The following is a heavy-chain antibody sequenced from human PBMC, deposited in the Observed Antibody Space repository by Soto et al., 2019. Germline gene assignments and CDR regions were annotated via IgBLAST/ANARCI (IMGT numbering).Heavy chain of an antibody. J-gene: IGHJ6*02. CDR3: ARHAVHDXIVVVPAAIRYYYGMDV. D-gene: IGHD2-2*01. Sequence: GESLKISCKGSGYSFTIYWISWVRQMPGKGLEWMGRIDPSDSYTNYSPSFQGHVTISADKSISTAYLQWSSLKASDTAMYYCARHAVHDXIVVVPAAIRYYYGMDVWGQGTTVTVSS. CDR2: IDPSDSYT. V-gene: IGHV5-10-1*01. CDR1: GYSFTIYW.